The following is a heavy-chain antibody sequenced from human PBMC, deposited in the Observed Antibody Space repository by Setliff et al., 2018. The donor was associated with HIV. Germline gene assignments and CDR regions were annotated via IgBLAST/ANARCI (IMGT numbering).Heavy chain of an antibody. D-gene: IGHD2-21*01. J-gene: IGHJ6*03. CDR3: ASHGDYYYYYMDV. CDR2: IYHSGNT. CDR1: GGFISTGGYS. Sequence: SETLSLTCTVSGGFISTGGYSWSWIRQPPGKGLEWIGYIYHSGNTYYNPSLKIRVSISVDRSKNHFSLRLSSVTAAYTAVYYCASHGDYYYYYMDVWGQGTTVTVSS. V-gene: IGHV4-30-2*01.